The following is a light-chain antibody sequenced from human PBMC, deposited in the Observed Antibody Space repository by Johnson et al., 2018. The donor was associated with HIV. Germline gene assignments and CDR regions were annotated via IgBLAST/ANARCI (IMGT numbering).Light chain of an antibody. V-gene: IGLV1-51*02. J-gene: IGLJ1*01. CDR2: END. Sequence: QSLLTQPPSVSAAPGQKVTISCSGRSSNIGNAYVSWYQQLPGTAPKLLIYENDNRPSGIPDRFSGSKSGTSATLAITGLQTGDEADYYCGTWHSSLSAGGVVGTGTKVTVL. CDR3: GTWHSSLSAGGV. CDR1: SSNIGNAY.